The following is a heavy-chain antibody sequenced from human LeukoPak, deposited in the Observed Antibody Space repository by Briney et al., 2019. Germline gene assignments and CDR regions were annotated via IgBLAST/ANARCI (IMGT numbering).Heavy chain of an antibody. V-gene: IGHV3-74*01. CDR3: ARAPSESGGYYPEYFRH. Sequence: GGSLRLSCAASGFTFSTYWMHWVRQAPGKGLVWVSRIKSDGGTNYADSVKGRFTISRGNAKKTVSLQMNSLRPEDTGVYYCARAPSESGGYYPEYFRHWGQGTLVTVSS. J-gene: IGHJ1*01. CDR2: IKSDGGT. D-gene: IGHD3-22*01. CDR1: GFTFSTYW.